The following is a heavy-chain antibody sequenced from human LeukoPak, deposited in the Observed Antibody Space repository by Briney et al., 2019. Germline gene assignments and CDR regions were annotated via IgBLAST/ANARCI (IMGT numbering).Heavy chain of an antibody. J-gene: IGHJ6*04. D-gene: IGHD3-10*02. V-gene: IGHV3-48*04. CDR3: AELGIAMIGGV. Sequence: GGSLRLSCAASGFAFSSYSMNWVRQAPGKGLEWVSYISSSGSTIYYADSVKGRFTISRDNAKNSLYLQMNSLRAEDTAVYYCAELGIAMIGGVWGKGTTVTISS. CDR1: GFAFSSYS. CDR2: ISSSGSTI.